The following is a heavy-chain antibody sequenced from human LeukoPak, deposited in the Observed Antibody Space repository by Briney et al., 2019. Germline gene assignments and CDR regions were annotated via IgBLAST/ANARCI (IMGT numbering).Heavy chain of an antibody. D-gene: IGHD2-15*01. CDR1: GFTFNNYA. J-gene: IGHJ4*02. CDR3: ARDRSGGSFASMDY. Sequence: GGSLRLSCAASGFTFNNYAMTWVRQAPGKGLEWVSAISGSGGTTLYADSVKGRFTISRDNSKNTLYLQMNSLRAEDTAVYYCARDRSGGSFASMDYWGQGTLVTVSS. CDR2: ISGSGGTT. V-gene: IGHV3-23*01.